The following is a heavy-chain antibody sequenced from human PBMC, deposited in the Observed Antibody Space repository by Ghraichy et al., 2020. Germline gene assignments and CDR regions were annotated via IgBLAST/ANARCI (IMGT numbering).Heavy chain of an antibody. D-gene: IGHD2-2*01. CDR3: ARDWCSSTSCYPHYYYYGMDV. V-gene: IGHV3-7*04. CDR2: IKQDGSEK. Sequence: GGSLRLSCAASGFTFSSYWMSWVRQAPGKGLEWVANIKQDGSEKYYVDSVKGRFTISRDNAKNSLYLQMNSLRAEDTAVYYCARDWCSSTSCYPHYYYYGMDVWGQGTTVTVSS. J-gene: IGHJ6*02. CDR1: GFTFSSYW.